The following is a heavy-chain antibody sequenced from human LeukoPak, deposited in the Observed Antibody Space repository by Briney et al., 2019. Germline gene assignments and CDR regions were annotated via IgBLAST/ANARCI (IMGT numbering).Heavy chain of an antibody. J-gene: IGHJ4*02. V-gene: IGHV4-59*08. Sequence: PSETLSLTCTVSGGSISSYYWSWIRQPPGKGLEWIGYMYYRGSTNYNPSLKSRVTISEDTSKNQFSLKLTSVTAADTAVYYCARLVKDYDSSGYYYGNRFDYWGQGSLVTVSS. CDR3: ARLVKDYDSSGYYYGNRFDY. CDR1: GGSISSYY. CDR2: MYYRGST. D-gene: IGHD3-22*01.